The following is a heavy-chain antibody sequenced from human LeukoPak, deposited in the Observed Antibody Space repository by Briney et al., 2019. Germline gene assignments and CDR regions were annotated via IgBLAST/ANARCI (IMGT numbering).Heavy chain of an antibody. D-gene: IGHD3-3*01. CDR1: GYSFTSYG. Sequence: ASVKVSCKASGYSFTSYGGRWVRPAPGQGRGWVGWISAYNGNTNYTQKLQGRVTMTTDTSTSTAYMELRSLRSDDTAVYYCARAGHYDFWSGYYSGAHFDYWGQGTLVTVSS. CDR3: ARAGHYDFWSGYYSGAHFDY. V-gene: IGHV1-18*01. J-gene: IGHJ4*02. CDR2: ISAYNGNT.